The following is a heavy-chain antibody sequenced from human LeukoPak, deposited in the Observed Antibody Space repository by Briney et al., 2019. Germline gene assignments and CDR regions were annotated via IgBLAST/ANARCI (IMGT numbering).Heavy chain of an antibody. J-gene: IGHJ3*02. D-gene: IGHD2-2*01. CDR2: MSAYNGNT. V-gene: IGHV1-18*01. CDR3: ARAPRATAMFGNAFDI. Sequence: GASVKVSCKASGYTFTSFGISWVRDAPGQGLEWMGWMSAYNGNTNYAQKLQGRVTMTTDTSTSTAYMELRSLRSDDTAVCYCARAPRATAMFGNAFDIWGQGTMVTVSS. CDR1: GYTFTSFG.